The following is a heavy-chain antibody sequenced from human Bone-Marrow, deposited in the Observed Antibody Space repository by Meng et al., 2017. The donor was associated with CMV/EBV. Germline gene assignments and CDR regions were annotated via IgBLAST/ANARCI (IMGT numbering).Heavy chain of an antibody. J-gene: IGHJ6*01. Sequence: GESLKISCAASGFTVSSNYMSWVRQAPGKGLEWVSVIYSGGSTYYADSVKGRFTISRDNSKNTLYLQMNSLRAEDTAVYYCASPMYSSSWYAYYYYGMDVWGQGTTVTGSS. D-gene: IGHD6-13*01. CDR2: IYSGGST. CDR1: GFTVSSNY. V-gene: IGHV3-53*01. CDR3: ASPMYSSSWYAYYYYGMDV.